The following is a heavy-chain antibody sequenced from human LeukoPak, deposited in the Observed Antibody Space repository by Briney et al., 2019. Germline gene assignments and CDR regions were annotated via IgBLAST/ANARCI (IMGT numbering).Heavy chain of an antibody. CDR1: GGSISSYY. CDR3: AREHYHYYDSSGYYYPSDWFDP. CDR2: IYYSGST. Sequence: SETLSLTCTVSGGSISSYYWSWIRQPPGKGLEWIGYIYYSGSTNYNPSLKSRVTISVDTSKNQFSLKLSSVTAADTAVYYCAREHYHYYDSSGYYYPSDWFDPWGQGTLVTVSS. V-gene: IGHV4-59*01. J-gene: IGHJ5*02. D-gene: IGHD3-22*01.